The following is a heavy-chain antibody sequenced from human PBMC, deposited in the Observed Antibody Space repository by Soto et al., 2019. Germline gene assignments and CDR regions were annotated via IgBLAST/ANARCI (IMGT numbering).Heavy chain of an antibody. D-gene: IGHD3-3*01. J-gene: IGHJ4*02. Sequence: PSETLSLTCTVSGGSISNSSYLWGWIRQPPGKGLQWIGSVSYSGSTYYNPSLKSRVTISVDTSKNQFSLKLSFVTAADTAVYYCARQGPRGDFWSGSFDYWGQGTLVTVSS. CDR2: VSYSGST. CDR1: GGSISNSSYL. V-gene: IGHV4-39*01. CDR3: ARQGPRGDFWSGSFDY.